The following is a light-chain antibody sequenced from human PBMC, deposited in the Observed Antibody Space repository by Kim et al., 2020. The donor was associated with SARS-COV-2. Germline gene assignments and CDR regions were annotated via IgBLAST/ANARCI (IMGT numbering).Light chain of an antibody. Sequence: QSALTQPPSVSGSPGQSVTISCTGTSSDVGSYSRVSWYQQPPGTAPKLMIYEASNRPSGVPDRFSGSKSGNTASLTISGLQAEDEADYYCSSYTSSSTYVFGTGTKVTVL. CDR1: SSDVGSYSR. V-gene: IGLV2-18*02. CDR2: EAS. CDR3: SSYTSSSTYV. J-gene: IGLJ1*01.